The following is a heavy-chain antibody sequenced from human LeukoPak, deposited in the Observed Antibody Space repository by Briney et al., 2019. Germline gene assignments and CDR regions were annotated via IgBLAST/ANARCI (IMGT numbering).Heavy chain of an antibody. V-gene: IGHV1-8*01. D-gene: IGHD3-10*01. CDR1: GYTFPSYD. CDR2: MNPNSGNT. Sequence: ASVKVSCKASGYTFPSYDINWVRQATGQGLEWMGWMNPNSGNTGYAQKFQGRVTMTRNTSISTAYMELSSLRSEDTAVYYCARGRILWFGDYYYGMDVWGQGTTVTVSS. J-gene: IGHJ6*02. CDR3: ARGRILWFGDYYYGMDV.